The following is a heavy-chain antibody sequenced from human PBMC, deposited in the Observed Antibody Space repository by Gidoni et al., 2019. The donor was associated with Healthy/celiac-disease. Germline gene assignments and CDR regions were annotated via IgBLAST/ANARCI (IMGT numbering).Heavy chain of an antibody. CDR2: IYYSGST. J-gene: IGHJ4*02. CDR1: GGSISSSSYY. Sequence: QLQLQESGPGLVKPSETLSLTCTVSGGSISSSSYYWGWIRQPPGQGLEWIGSIYYSGSTYYNPSLKSRVTISVDTSKNQFSLKLSSVTAADTAVYYCARSTSDTLLVRYWGQGTLVTVSS. V-gene: IGHV4-39*01. CDR3: ARSTSDTLLVRY. D-gene: IGHD2-2*01.